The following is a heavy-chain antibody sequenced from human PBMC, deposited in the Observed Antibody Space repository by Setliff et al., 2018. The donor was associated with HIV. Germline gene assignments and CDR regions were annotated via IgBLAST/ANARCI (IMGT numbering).Heavy chain of an antibody. Sequence: SETLSLTCSVSGGSVSSVNYYWSWIRQPPGKGLEWIGYIHYTGSTTYNPSLKSRVTISVDTSKNQFSLELSSVTAADTAVFYCARMSVSAAVYFDSWGQGTLVTVSS. V-gene: IGHV4-61*01. J-gene: IGHJ4*02. CDR3: ARMSVSAAVYFDS. CDR1: GGSVSSVNYY. CDR2: IHYTGST. D-gene: IGHD6-25*01.